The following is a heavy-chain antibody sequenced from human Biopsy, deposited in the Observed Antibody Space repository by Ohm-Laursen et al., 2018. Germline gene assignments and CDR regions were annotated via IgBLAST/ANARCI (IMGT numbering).Heavy chain of an antibody. Sequence: GALSLTCSVSGGSVSSGSYYWSWIRQPPGKGLEWIGYIYYSGSTNYNPSLKSRVTISVDTSRNQFSLKLSSVTAADTAVYYCAGRPWPNAFDIWGQGTMVTVSS. CDR3: AGRPWPNAFDI. D-gene: IGHD5-12*01. CDR1: GGSVSSGSYY. CDR2: IYYSGST. J-gene: IGHJ3*02. V-gene: IGHV4-61*01.